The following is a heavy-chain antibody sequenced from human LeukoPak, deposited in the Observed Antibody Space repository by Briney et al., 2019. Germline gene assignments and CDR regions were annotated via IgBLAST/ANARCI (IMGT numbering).Heavy chain of an antibody. V-gene: IGHV3-7*01. CDR1: RFTFSNFW. CDR2: IKEDGTDK. J-gene: IGHJ4*02. D-gene: IGHD2-2*03. CDR3: ARILNTAGYAYPGSLDF. Sequence: GGSLRLSCAASRFTFSNFWMNWVRQAPGKGLEWVADIKEDGTDKYYADSVRGRFTISRDNARNSLYLQMNSLRADDTAVYYCARILNTAGYAYPGSLDFWGQGILVTLSS.